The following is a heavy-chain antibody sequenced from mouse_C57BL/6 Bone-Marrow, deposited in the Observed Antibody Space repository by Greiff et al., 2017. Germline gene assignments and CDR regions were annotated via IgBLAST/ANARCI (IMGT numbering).Heavy chain of an antibody. D-gene: IGHD4-1*01. J-gene: IGHJ3*01. Sequence: GGGLVQPKGSLKLSCAASGFSFNTYAMNWVRQAPGKGLEWVARIRSKSNNYATYYADSVKDRFTISRDDSESMLYLQMNNLKTEDTAMYYCVRPNWAAWFAYWGQGTLVTVSA. CDR2: IRSKSNNYAT. CDR1: GFSFNTYA. CDR3: VRPNWAAWFAY. V-gene: IGHV10-1*01.